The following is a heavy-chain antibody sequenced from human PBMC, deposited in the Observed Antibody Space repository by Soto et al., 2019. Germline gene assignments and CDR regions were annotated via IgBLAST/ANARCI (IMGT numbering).Heavy chain of an antibody. D-gene: IGHD6-6*01. Sequence: SSVKDSFKDTRGSFSSYAISWVRQAPGQGLEWMGGIIPIFGTANYAQKFQGRVTITADASTSTGYMELSSLRSEETAVYYFARDRIISRSSAHPYYFDYWGQGTLVTVPS. CDR3: ARDRIISRSSAHPYYFDY. CDR2: IIPIFGTA. J-gene: IGHJ4*02. CDR1: RGSFSSYA. V-gene: IGHV1-69*13.